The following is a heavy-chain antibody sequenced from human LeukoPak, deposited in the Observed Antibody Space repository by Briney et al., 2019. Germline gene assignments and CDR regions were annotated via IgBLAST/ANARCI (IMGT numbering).Heavy chain of an antibody. CDR2: ISSSSSYI. J-gene: IGHJ4*02. V-gene: IGHV3-21*01. CDR1: GFTFSGYS. Sequence: GGPLRLSCAASGFTFSGYSMNWVRQAPGKGLEWASSISSSSSYIYFVDSVKGRFTISRDNAKNSLYLLMNSLRAEDTAVYYCARGDYYDSSGYYYGPDYWGQGTLVTVPS. CDR3: ARGDYYDSSGYYYGPDY. D-gene: IGHD3-22*01.